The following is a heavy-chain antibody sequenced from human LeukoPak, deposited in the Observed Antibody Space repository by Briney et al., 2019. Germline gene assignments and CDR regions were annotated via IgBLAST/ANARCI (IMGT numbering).Heavy chain of an antibody. J-gene: IGHJ3*02. CDR2: ISYDGSNK. Sequence: GGSLRLSCAASGFTFSSYAMRWVRQAPGKGREWVAVISYDGSNKYYADSVKGRFTISRDNSKHTLYLQMNSLRAEDTAVYYCARGGEQQLVRNDAFDIWGQGTMVTVSS. V-gene: IGHV3-30*01. CDR3: ARGGEQQLVRNDAFDI. CDR1: GFTFSSYA. D-gene: IGHD6-13*01.